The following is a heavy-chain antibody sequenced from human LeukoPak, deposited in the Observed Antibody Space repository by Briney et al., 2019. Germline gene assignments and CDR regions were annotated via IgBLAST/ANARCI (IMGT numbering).Heavy chain of an antibody. CDR2: INPNSGGT. V-gene: IGHV1-2*02. J-gene: IGHJ6*02. CDR1: GYTFSSYG. Sequence: ASVKVSCKASGYTFSSYGISWVRQAPGQGLEWMGWINPNSGGTNYAQKFQGRVTMTRDTSISTAYMELSRLRSDDTAVYYCARDYYDSSGYYSHPYYYYYGMDVWGQGTTVTVSS. D-gene: IGHD3-22*01. CDR3: ARDYYDSSGYYSHPYYYYYGMDV.